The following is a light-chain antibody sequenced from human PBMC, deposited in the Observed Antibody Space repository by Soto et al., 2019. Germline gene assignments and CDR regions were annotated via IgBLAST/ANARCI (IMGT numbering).Light chain of an antibody. V-gene: IGLV2-14*03. Sequence: QSALTQPASVSGSPGQSITISCTGTSDDVGGYNYVSWYQQHSGKAPKLIIYEVTNRPSGVSNRFSGSKSGDTASLTISGLQSEDEATYYCCSYLGSTSVFGGGTQLTVL. J-gene: IGLJ7*01. CDR3: CSYLGSTSV. CDR1: SDDVGGYNY. CDR2: EVT.